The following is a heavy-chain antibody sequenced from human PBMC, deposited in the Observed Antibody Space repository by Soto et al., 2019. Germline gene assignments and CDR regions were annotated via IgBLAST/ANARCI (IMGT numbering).Heavy chain of an antibody. V-gene: IGHV3-48*02. J-gene: IGHJ3*02. D-gene: IGHD3-3*01. CDR2: ISSSSSTI. CDR1: GFTFSSYS. Sequence: GGSLRLSCAASGFTFSSYSMNWVRQAPGKGLEWVSYISSSSSTIYYADSVKGRFTISRDNAKNSLYLQMNSLRDEDTAVYYCARDPLLEWEWSAFDIWGQGTMVTVSS. CDR3: ARDPLLEWEWSAFDI.